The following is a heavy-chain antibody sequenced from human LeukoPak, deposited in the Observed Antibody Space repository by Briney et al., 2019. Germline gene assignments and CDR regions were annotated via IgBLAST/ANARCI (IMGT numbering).Heavy chain of an antibody. J-gene: IGHJ4*02. CDR3: ARGFSSSSWYGGYYFDY. V-gene: IGHV4-4*07. D-gene: IGHD6-13*01. Sequence: SETLSLTCTVSGGSISSYYWSWIRQPAGKGLEWIGRIYTSGSTNYNPSLKSRVTMSVDTSKNQFSLKLSSVTAADTAVYYCARGFSSSSWYGGYYFDYWGQGTLVTVSS. CDR1: GGSISSYY. CDR2: IYTSGST.